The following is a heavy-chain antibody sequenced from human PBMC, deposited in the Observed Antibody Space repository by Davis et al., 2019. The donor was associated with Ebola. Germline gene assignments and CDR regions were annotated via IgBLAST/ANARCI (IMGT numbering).Heavy chain of an antibody. J-gene: IGHJ5*02. CDR2: ISSNGGST. D-gene: IGHD3-10*01. V-gene: IGHV3-64D*08. Sequence: GESLKISCSASGFTFSSYAMHWVRQAPGKGLEYVSDISSNGGSTYYADSVKGRFTISRDNSKNTLYLQMSSLRAEDTAVYYCARLYGSGSYSGGWFDPWGQGTLVTVSS. CDR1: GFTFSSYA. CDR3: ARLYGSGSYSGGWFDP.